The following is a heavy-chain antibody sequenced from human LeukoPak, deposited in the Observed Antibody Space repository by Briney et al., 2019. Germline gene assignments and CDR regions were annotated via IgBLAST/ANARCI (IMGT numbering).Heavy chain of an antibody. Sequence: GGSLRLSCAASGFTFSSYAMHWVRQAPGKGLEWVAVISYDGSNKYYADSVKGRFTISRDNSKNTLYLQMNSLRAEDTAVYYCASGADVVLMVYATNWGQGTLVTVSS. CDR2: ISYDGSNK. CDR3: ASGADVVLMVYATN. V-gene: IGHV3-30*04. CDR1: GFTFSSYA. J-gene: IGHJ4*02. D-gene: IGHD2-8*01.